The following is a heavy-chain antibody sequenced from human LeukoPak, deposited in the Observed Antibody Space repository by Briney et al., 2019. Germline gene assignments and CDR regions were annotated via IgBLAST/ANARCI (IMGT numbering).Heavy chain of an antibody. CDR2: IYVTGT. CDR3: ARHIGGGIEDMDV. Sequence: SETLSLTCTVPGGSIGTYYWSWIRQSPGKGLEWIGYIYVTGTRYNPYLQSRVTISVDTSRNQFFLKMSSVTAADTAVYYCARHIGGGIEDMDVWGKGTKVTVSS. V-gene: IGHV4-59*08. D-gene: IGHD3-16*02. J-gene: IGHJ6*03. CDR1: GGSIGTYY.